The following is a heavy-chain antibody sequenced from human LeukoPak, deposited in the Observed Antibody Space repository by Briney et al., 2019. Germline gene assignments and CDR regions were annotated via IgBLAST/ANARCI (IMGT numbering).Heavy chain of an antibody. CDR1: GFTFSSYA. CDR3: ARDRPSAYSSGWYNDY. J-gene: IGHJ4*02. D-gene: IGHD6-19*01. CDR2: ISGSGGST. V-gene: IGHV3-23*01. Sequence: GGSLRLSCAASGFTFSSYAMSWVRQAPGKGLEWVSAISGSGGSTYYADSVKGRFTISRHNSKNTLYLQMNSLRAEDTAVYYCARDRPSAYSSGWYNDYWGQGTLVTVSS.